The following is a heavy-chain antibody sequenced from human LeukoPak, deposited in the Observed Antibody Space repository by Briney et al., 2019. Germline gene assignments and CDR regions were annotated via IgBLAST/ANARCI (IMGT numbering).Heavy chain of an antibody. J-gene: IGHJ4*02. CDR1: GYTFTGYY. CDR2: INPNSGGT. D-gene: IGHD1-26*01. CDR3: ARVVGSVGATSPTDY. V-gene: IGHV1-2*02. Sequence: ASVKLSCKASGYTFTGYYMHWVRQAPGQGLEWMGWINPNSGGTNYAQKFQGRVTMTRDTSISTAYMELSRLRSDDTAVYYCARVVGSVGATSPTDYWGQGTLVTVSS.